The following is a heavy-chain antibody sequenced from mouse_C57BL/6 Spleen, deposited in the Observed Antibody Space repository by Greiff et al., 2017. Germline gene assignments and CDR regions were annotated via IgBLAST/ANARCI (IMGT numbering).Heavy chain of an antibody. CDR3: AREGGYYCLDY. D-gene: IGHD1-1*01. J-gene: IGHJ2*01. V-gene: IGHV1-80*01. CDR2: IYPGDGDT. CDR1: GYAFSSYW. Sequence: VQLQQPGAELVKPGASVKISCKASGYAFSSYWMNWVKQRPGKGLEWIGQIYPGDGDTNYNGKFKGKATLTADKSSSTAYMQLSSLTSEDSAVYCCAREGGYYCLDYWGQGTTLTVSS.